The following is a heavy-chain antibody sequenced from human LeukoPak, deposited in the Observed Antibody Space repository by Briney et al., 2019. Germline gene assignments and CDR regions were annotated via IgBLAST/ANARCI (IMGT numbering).Heavy chain of an antibody. Sequence: GASVKVSCKASGYTFTSYYMHWVRQAPGQGLEWMGIINPSGGSTSYAQKFQGRVTMTRDMSTSTVYMELSSLRSEDTAVYYCARDGPTSIAVAGIDYWGQGTLVTVSS. J-gene: IGHJ4*02. CDR3: ARDGPTSIAVAGIDY. V-gene: IGHV1-46*01. CDR1: GYTFTSYY. D-gene: IGHD6-19*01. CDR2: INPSGGST.